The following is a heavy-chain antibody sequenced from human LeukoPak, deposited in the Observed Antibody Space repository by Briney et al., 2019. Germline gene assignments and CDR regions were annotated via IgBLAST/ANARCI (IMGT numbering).Heavy chain of an antibody. D-gene: IGHD3-3*01. Sequence: GGSLRLSCAASGFTFSSYAMSWVRQAPGKGLEWVSAISGSGGSTYYADSVKGRFTISRDNSKNTVYLQMNSLSADDTAIYYCAKVAILGVVLDAFDIWGQGTMVTVSS. V-gene: IGHV3-23*01. CDR2: ISGSGGST. CDR1: GFTFSSYA. CDR3: AKVAILGVVLDAFDI. J-gene: IGHJ3*02.